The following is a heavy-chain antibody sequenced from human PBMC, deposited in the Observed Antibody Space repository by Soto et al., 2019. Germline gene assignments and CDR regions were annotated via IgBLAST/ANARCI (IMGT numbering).Heavy chain of an antibody. CDR3: TRDRSKNEY. D-gene: IGHD1-1*01. V-gene: IGHV1-18*01. CDR1: GYAISSYG. J-gene: IGHJ4*02. Sequence: ASVKVSCKASGYAISSYGISWVRQAPGQGLEWMGWISAKKSNTDYAEKFQGRVTVTIDTSTNTAYMELRSLRSDDTAGYYFTRDRSKNEYWGQGTLVTVSS. CDR2: ISAKKSNT.